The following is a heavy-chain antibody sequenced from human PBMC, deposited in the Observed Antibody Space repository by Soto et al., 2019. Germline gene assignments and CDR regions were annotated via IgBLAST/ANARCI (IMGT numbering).Heavy chain of an antibody. J-gene: IGHJ5*02. V-gene: IGHV4-34*01. D-gene: IGHD1-1*01. CDR1: GESLSGFY. CDR3: AREGDTSNDGFEL. CDR2: ISQSGNS. Sequence: QVQLQQWGTGQLKISETLSLTCAVYGESLSGFYWSWIRQAPGKGLEWIGEISQSGNSRYNPSLKGRFTMSVDSPKNQFSLNLSSVTAADTALYYCAREGDTSNDGFELWGQGTPVTVSS.